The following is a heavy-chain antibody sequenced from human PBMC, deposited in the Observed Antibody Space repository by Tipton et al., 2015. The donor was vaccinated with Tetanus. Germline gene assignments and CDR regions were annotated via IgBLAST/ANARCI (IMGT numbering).Heavy chain of an antibody. Sequence: SLRLSCAASGFPFTTYGMTWVRLAPGKGLEWVAVITGSGVGTYYSDSVKGRFTISRDNSKNTLSLQMNSLRPDDTGVYFCARLNSGSYPGWFDPWGQGTRLTVSS. D-gene: IGHD1-26*01. CDR3: ARLNSGSYPGWFDP. CDR1: GFPFTTYG. CDR2: ITGSGVGT. V-gene: IGHV3-23*01. J-gene: IGHJ5*02.